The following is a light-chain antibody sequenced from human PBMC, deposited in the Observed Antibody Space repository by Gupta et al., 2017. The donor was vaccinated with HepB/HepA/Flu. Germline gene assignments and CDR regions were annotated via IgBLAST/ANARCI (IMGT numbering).Light chain of an antibody. CDR3: QQRKRWPLT. J-gene: IGKJ4*01. V-gene: IGKV3-11*01. CDR1: ESVSIN. CDR2: DAS. Sequence: ETVMTQSPATLSLSPGERATLSCRASESVSINVVWYQQKPGQAPRLHIYDASNRATGIPTRFSGSGSGTDFTLTISSLEPEDFAVYYCQQRKRWPLTFGGGTKVEI.